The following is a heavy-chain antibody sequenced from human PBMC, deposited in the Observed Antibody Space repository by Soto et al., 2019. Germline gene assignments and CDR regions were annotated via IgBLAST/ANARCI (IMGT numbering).Heavy chain of an antibody. CDR1: GGSMSSYY. D-gene: IGHD3-22*01. CDR3: ARRGRSGYRLIDY. Sequence: SETLSLTCTVSGGSMSSYYWDWIRQPPGKGLEWIGSIYYSGSTYYNPSLKSRVTISVDTSQNQFSLKLSSVTAADTAVYYCARRGRSGYRLIDYWGQGTLVTVSS. V-gene: IGHV4-39*01. J-gene: IGHJ4*02. CDR2: IYYSGST.